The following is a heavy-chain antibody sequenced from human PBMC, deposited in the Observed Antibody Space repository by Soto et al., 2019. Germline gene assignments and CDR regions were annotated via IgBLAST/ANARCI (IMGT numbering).Heavy chain of an antibody. V-gene: IGHV1-18*04. J-gene: IGHJ6*02. Sequence: ASVKVSCKASGYTFTSYGISWVRQAPGQGLEWVGWISAYNGNTNYAQKLQGRATMTTDTSTSTAYMELRSLRSDDTAVYYCARYMVSSWYLPYYYYYGTDVWGQGTTVTVSS. CDR3: ARYMVSSWYLPYYYYYGTDV. CDR1: GYTFTSYG. CDR2: ISAYNGNT. D-gene: IGHD6-13*01.